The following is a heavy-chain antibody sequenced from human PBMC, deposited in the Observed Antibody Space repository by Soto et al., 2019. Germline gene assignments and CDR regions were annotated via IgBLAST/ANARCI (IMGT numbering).Heavy chain of an antibody. Sequence: EVQLVESGGGLVKPGGSLRLSCAASGFTFSSYSMNWVCQAPGKGLEWVSSISSSSSYIYYADSVKGRFTISRDNAKNSLYLQMNSLRAEDTAVYYCARDVPSVRGVLNVWGQGTTVTVSS. CDR3: ARDVPSVRGVLNV. CDR1: GFTFSSYS. V-gene: IGHV3-21*01. J-gene: IGHJ6*02. D-gene: IGHD3-10*01. CDR2: ISSSSSYI.